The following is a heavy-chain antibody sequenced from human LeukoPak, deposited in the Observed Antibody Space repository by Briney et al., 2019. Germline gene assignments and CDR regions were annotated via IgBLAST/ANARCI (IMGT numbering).Heavy chain of an antibody. V-gene: IGHV3-23*01. J-gene: IGHJ4*02. CDR3: ARHLSGVTGYTYGRGIDY. CDR2: ISGSGGKT. CDR1: GFTFSSYG. Sequence: GGSLRLSCAASGFTFSSYGMSWVRQAPGKGLEWVSGISGSGGKTDYADSVKGRFTISRDNSKNTLYLQMNTLRAEDTAVYYCARHLSGVTGYTYGRGIDYWGQGTLVTVSS. D-gene: IGHD5-18*01.